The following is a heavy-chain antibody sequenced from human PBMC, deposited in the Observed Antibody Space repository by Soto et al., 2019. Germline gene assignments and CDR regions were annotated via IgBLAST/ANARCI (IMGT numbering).Heavy chain of an antibody. CDR2: IYHSGST. Sequence: QLQLQESGSGLVKPSQTLSLTCAVSGGSISSGGYSWSWIRQPPGKGLEWIGYIYHSGSTYYNPSLESRVTMSLDRAKNQFSLTLSSVTAADTAVYYCAAGGGLPRYYWGQGTLVTVSS. J-gene: IGHJ4*02. V-gene: IGHV4-30-2*01. D-gene: IGHD5-12*01. CDR1: GGSISSGGYS. CDR3: AAGGGLPRYY.